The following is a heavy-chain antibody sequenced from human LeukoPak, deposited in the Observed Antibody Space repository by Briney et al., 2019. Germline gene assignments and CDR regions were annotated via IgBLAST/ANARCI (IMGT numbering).Heavy chain of an antibody. CDR3: ARGLRYSSNNWFDP. D-gene: IGHD6-13*01. CDR2: ISTYNGNT. J-gene: IGHJ5*02. CDR1: GYTFNIYG. V-gene: IGHV1-18*01. Sequence: ASVKVSCKASGYTFNIYGIIWVRQAPGQGLEWVGWISTYNGNTNYAPNIQGRVTMTTDTSTSTAYMELRSLRSDDTAVYYCARGLRYSSNNWFDPWGQGTLVTVSS.